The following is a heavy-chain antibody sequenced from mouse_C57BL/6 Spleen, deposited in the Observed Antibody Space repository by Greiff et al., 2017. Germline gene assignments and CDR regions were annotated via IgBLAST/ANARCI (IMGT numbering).Heavy chain of an antibody. V-gene: IGHV1-55*01. J-gene: IGHJ1*03. CDR3: AGWILSGTVLYWYFDV. CDR2: IYPGSGST. Sequence: QVQLQQPGAELVKPGASVKMSCKASGYTFTSYWITWVKQRPGQGLEWIGDIYPGSGSTNYNEKFKSKATLTVDTSSSAAYMPLSSLTSEDSAVYYGAGWILSGTVLYWYFDVWGTGTTVTVSS. D-gene: IGHD2-3*01. CDR1: GYTFTSYW.